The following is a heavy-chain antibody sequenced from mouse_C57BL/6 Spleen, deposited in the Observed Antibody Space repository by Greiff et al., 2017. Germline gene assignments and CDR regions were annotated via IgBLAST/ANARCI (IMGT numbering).Heavy chain of an antibody. CDR2: IDPETGGT. CDR1: GYTFTDYE. D-gene: IGHD2-2*01. V-gene: IGHV1-15*01. Sequence: LVESGAELVRPGASVTLSCKASGYTFTDYEMHWVKQTPVHGLEWIGAIDPETGGTAYNQKFKGKAILTADKSSSTAYMELRSLTSEDSAVYYCTRSGYDGPLYFDYWGQGTTLTVSS. CDR3: TRSGYDGPLYFDY. J-gene: IGHJ2*01.